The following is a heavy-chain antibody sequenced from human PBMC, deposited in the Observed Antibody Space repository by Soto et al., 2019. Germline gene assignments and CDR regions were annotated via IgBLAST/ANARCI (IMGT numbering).Heavy chain of an antibody. V-gene: IGHV1-2*04. CDR1: GYTFVDNY. J-gene: IGHJ6*02. CDR3: AGGSFSSSRGGIDG. CDR2: INPNSGAT. Sequence: ASVKVSCKASGYTFVDNYMHWVRQAPGQGLEWMGWINPNSGATKSAQKIQGWVTMTRDTSISTAYMEVSRLRSDDTAIYYGAGGSFSSSRGGIDGWGQGTTGTVSS. D-gene: IGHD2-2*01.